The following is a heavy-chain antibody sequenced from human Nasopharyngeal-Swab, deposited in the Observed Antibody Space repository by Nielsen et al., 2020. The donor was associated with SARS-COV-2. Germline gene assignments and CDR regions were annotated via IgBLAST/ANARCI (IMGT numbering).Heavy chain of an antibody. CDR1: GFTVSSHY. Sequence: GESLKISCAASGFTVSSHYMTWVRQAPGKGLEWVSVLYSGCSTYYADSVKGRFTISRDNSKNTLYLQMNSLRAEDTAVYYCARDMDCSGGSCSSNYYYYGMDVWGQGTTVTVSS. J-gene: IGHJ6*02. V-gene: IGHV3-53*05. CDR2: LYSGCST. CDR3: ARDMDCSGGSCSSNYYYYGMDV. D-gene: IGHD2-15*01.